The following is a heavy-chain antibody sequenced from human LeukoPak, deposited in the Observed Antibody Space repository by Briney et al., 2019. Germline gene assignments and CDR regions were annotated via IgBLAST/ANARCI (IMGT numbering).Heavy chain of an antibody. CDR3: ARGPDIWFGELSPFDY. J-gene: IGHJ4*02. CDR2: INHSGST. V-gene: IGHV4-34*01. D-gene: IGHD3-10*01. CDR1: GGSFSGYY. Sequence: SETLSLTCAVYGGSFSGYYWSWIRQPPGKGLEWIGEINHSGSTNYNPSLKSRVTISVDTSKNQFPLKLSSVTAADTAVYYCARGPDIWFGELSPFDYWGQGTLVTVSS.